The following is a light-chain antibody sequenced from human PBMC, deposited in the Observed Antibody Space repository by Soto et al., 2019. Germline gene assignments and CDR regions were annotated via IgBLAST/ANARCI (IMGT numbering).Light chain of an antibody. CDR2: DTS. V-gene: IGKV3D-11*01. J-gene: IGKJ4*01. Sequence: EIVLTQSPATLSLSPGERATLSCRASQGVRSYLAWYQQKPGQAPRLLIYDTSNRATGIPARFSGSGSGTDFTLTISSLEPEDFAVYYCQQRSNWLLTFGGGTKVEIK. CDR3: QQRSNWLLT. CDR1: QGVRSY.